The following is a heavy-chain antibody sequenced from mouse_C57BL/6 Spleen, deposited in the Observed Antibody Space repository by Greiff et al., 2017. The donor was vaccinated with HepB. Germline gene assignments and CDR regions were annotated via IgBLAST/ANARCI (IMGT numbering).Heavy chain of an antibody. D-gene: IGHD1-1*01. CDR2: IRYDGSN. CDR1: GYSITSGYY. CDR3: ARSPYYDGSSYVGGYYAMDY. Sequence: DVKLQESGPGLVKPSQSLSLTCSVTGYSITSGYYWNWIRQFPGNKLEWMGYIRYDGSNNYNPSIKNRISITRDTSKNPFFLKLNSVTTEDTATYDGARSPYYDGSSYVGGYYAMDYWGQGTSVTVSS. J-gene: IGHJ4*01. V-gene: IGHV3-6*01.